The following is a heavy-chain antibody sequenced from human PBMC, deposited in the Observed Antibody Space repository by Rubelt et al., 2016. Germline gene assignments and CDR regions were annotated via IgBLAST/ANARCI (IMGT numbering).Heavy chain of an antibody. J-gene: IGHJ4*02. D-gene: IGHD1-26*01. Sequence: EVQLVESGGGLVQPGGSLRLSCAASGFTFSSYSMNWVRQAPGKGLEWVSYISSSSSTIYYADSVKGRFDIARDNAKNSLYLQMNRLGSEDTAVYYCASPIEGRGSYDYWGQGTLVTVSS. V-gene: IGHV3-48*04. CDR3: ASPIEGRGSYDY. CDR1: GFTFSSYS. CDR2: ISSSSSTI.